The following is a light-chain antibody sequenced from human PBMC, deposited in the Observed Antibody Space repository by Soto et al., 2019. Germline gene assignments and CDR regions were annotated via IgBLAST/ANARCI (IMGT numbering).Light chain of an antibody. CDR2: DAS. CDR1: QDISNY. J-gene: IGKJ2*01. V-gene: IGKV1-33*01. CDR3: QQYDNLSYT. Sequence: DIQMTQSPSSLSASVGDRVTITCQASQDISNYLNWYQQKPGKAPKLLIYDASNLETGVPSRFSGSGSGTDFTFNISSLQPEDIATYYCQQYDNLSYTFGRGTKLEIK.